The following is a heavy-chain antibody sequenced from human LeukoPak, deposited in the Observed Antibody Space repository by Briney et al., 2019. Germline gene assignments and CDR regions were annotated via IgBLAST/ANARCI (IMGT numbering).Heavy chain of an antibody. CDR3: AKDRSGSYSQGLDY. J-gene: IGHJ4*02. Sequence: GGSLRLSCAASGFTFTKYWMTWVRQAPGKGLEWVGNIKQDGSDKNYMDSVKGRFTISRDNTKNSVYLQMSSLRAEDTAVYYCAKDRSGSYSQGLDYWGQGTLVTVSS. D-gene: IGHD1-26*01. V-gene: IGHV3-7*01. CDR2: IKQDGSDK. CDR1: GFTFTKYW.